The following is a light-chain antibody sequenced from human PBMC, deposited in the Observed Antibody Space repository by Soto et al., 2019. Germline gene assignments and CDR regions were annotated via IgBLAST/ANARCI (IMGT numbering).Light chain of an antibody. J-gene: IGKJ2*01. CDR3: QQYGTSPPFT. V-gene: IGKV3-20*01. Sequence: EIVLTQSPGTLSLSPGERATLSCRASRSVSSTYLAWYQQKPGQAPRVLVYGASNRATGIPDRFSGSGSGTDFTLTISRLEPEDFAVYFCQQYGTSPPFTFGQGTKVEIK. CDR1: RSVSSTY. CDR2: GAS.